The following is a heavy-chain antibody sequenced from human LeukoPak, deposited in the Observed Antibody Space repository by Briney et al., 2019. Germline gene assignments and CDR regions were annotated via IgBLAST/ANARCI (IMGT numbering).Heavy chain of an antibody. V-gene: IGHV4-31*03. CDR3: ARRASGSYDGRFVP. CDR1: GGSISSGGYY. CDR2: IYYSGST. Sequence: PSQTLSLTRIVSGGSISSGGYYWSWIRQHPVKGLEWIGYIYYSGSTYYNPSLQSRVTMSVDTSKNHFSQNLSSVTAADTAVYYCARRASGSYDGRFVPWGQGTLVTVSS. D-gene: IGHD3-10*01. J-gene: IGHJ5*02.